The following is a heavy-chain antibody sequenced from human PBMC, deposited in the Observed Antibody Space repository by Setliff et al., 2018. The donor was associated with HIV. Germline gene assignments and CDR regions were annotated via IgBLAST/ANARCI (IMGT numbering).Heavy chain of an antibody. CDR1: GGPITTSDYY. CDR2: IYYSGST. J-gene: IGHJ3*01. Sequence: PSETLSLTCTVSGGPITTSDYYWGWIRQPPGKGLEWIGAIYYSGSTYYSPSLKSRVTISVDTSKNQFSLNLNSVTAADTAVYYCARVQMAYAAFDVWGQGTMVTV. D-gene: IGHD4-17*01. CDR3: ARVQMAYAAFDV. V-gene: IGHV4-39*01.